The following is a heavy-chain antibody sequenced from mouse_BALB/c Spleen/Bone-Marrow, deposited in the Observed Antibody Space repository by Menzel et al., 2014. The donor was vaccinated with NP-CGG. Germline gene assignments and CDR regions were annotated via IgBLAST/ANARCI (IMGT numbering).Heavy chain of an antibody. D-gene: IGHD3-1*01. CDR1: GFTFSSYG. CDR2: ISSGGSYT. J-gene: IGHJ2*01. CDR3: ARDGLDY. V-gene: IGHV5-6*01. Sequence: EVKLVESGGDLVKPGGSLKLSCAASGFTFSSYGMSWVRQTPDKRLEWVATISSGGSYTYYPDSVKGRFIISRDNAKNTLYLQMSSLKSEDTAMYYCARDGLDYWGQGTTLTVSS.